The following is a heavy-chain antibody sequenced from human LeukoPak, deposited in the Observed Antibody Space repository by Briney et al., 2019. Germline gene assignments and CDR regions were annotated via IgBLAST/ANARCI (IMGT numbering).Heavy chain of an antibody. J-gene: IGHJ6*03. CDR1: GFTFDDYG. Sequence: GGSLRLSCAASGFTFDDYGMSWVRQAPGKGLEWVSGVNRNGDSTGYADSVKGRFTISRDNARNSLYLQMNSLRAEDTALYYCARSNKDYYVSYYLDVWAKGTTVTVSS. CDR3: ARSNKDYYVSYYLDV. CDR2: VNRNGDST. V-gene: IGHV3-20*04.